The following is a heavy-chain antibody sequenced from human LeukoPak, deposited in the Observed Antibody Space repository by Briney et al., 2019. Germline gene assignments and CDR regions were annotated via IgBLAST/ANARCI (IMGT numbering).Heavy chain of an antibody. V-gene: IGHV3-21*04. CDR1: GFTFNYYN. J-gene: IGHJ3*02. CDR3: ARDGDYYDSSGYYYGGAFDI. Sequence: GGSLRLSCAASGFTFNYYNMNWVRQAPGKALEWVSSITSSGAYIFYADSVRGRFTISRDNAKDSLYLQMNSLRAEDTAVYYCARDGDYYDSSGYYYGGAFDIWGQGTMVTVSS. D-gene: IGHD3-22*01. CDR2: ITSSGAYI.